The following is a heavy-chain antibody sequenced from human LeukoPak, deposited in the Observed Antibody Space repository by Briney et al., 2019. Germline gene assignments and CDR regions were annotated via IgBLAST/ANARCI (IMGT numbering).Heavy chain of an antibody. D-gene: IGHD3-22*01. CDR1: GFTFSNAW. CDR3: TRNYYYDSSGYYYEAYYFDY. J-gene: IGHJ4*02. Sequence: GGSLRLSCAASGFTFSNAWMSWVRQAPGKGLEWVGRIKSKTDGGTTDYAAPVKGRFTISRDDSKNTLYLQMNSLKTEDTAVYYCTRNYYYDSSGYYYEAYYFDYWGQGTLVTVSS. CDR2: IKSKTDGGTT. V-gene: IGHV3-15*01.